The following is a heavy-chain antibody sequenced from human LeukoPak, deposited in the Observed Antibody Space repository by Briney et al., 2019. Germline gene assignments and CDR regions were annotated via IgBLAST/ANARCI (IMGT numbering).Heavy chain of an antibody. CDR2: INTDGSST. D-gene: IGHD3-10*01. CDR1: GFTLSNFW. CDR3: ARVLGNSGSYYVPFDY. Sequence: PGGSLRLSCSASGFTLSNFWIHWVRQAPGKGLVWVSRINTDGSSTNYADSVKGRFAVSRDNAKNTLNLQMNSLRAEDTAVYYCARVLGNSGSYYVPFDYWGQGILVTVSS. V-gene: IGHV3-74*01. J-gene: IGHJ4*02.